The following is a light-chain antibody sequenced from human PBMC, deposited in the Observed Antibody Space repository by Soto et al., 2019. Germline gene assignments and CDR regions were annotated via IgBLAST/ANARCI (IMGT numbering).Light chain of an antibody. CDR3: QQRSSWPLS. J-gene: IGKJ4*01. Sequence: EIVLTQSPATLSLSPGERATLSCRASQSVSGFLAWYQQKPGQAPRLLIYDASNRDSGIPARFSGSGSGTDFTLTISSLEPEDFGVYYCQQRSSWPLSFGGGTKVEIK. V-gene: IGKV3-11*01. CDR2: DAS. CDR1: QSVSGF.